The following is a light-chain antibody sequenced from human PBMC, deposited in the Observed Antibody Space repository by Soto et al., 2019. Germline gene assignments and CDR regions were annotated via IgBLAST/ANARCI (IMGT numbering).Light chain of an antibody. J-gene: IGKJ1*01. Sequence: DIQMTQSPSSLSASVGATVTITCRASQRIYTYLNWYQQKLGKAPNLLIYAASTLQSGVPSRFSGGGSGTDFTLTITSLQPEDFATYYCQQSYGSPRTFGQGTKVEIK. V-gene: IGKV1-39*01. CDR2: AAS. CDR1: QRIYTY. CDR3: QQSYGSPRT.